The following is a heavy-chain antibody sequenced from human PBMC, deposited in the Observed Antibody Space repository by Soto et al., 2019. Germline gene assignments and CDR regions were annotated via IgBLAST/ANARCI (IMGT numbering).Heavy chain of an antibody. CDR1: GGSVSSGSYY. Sequence: SETLSLTCTVSGGSVSSGSYYWSWILHPPGKGLEWIGYIYYSVRTNYNPSLKNRVTIXVETSKNKFSLKLSSVTAADTAVYYCARDWGYRAAAGRSESPPNHYYYYGMDVWGQGTTVTVSS. J-gene: IGHJ6*02. D-gene: IGHD6-13*01. CDR3: ARDWGYRAAAGRSESPPNHYYYYGMDV. CDR2: IYYSVRT. V-gene: IGHV4-61*01.